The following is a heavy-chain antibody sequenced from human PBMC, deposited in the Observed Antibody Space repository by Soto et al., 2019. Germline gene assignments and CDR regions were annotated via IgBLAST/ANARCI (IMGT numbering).Heavy chain of an antibody. V-gene: IGHV3-74*01. CDR3: VRDGWAVAAN. CDR2: IKSDGTNT. CDR1: GFTFSGFW. Sequence: EVQLVESGGGSVQPGGSLRLSCASSGFTFSGFWMHWVRQGPGMGLVWVSGIKSDGTNTAYADSVRARFTISRDNAKDTLDLQMNILRAQVTAVYYCVRDGWAVAANWGQGTVVTVSS. D-gene: IGHD6-19*01. J-gene: IGHJ4*02.